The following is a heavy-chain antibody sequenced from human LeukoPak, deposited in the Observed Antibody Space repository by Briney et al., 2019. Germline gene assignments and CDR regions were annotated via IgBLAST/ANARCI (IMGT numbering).Heavy chain of an antibody. CDR1: GFTFTSYS. CDR2: ISSSSRYI. D-gene: IGHD6-6*01. J-gene: IGHJ4*02. CDR3: AREFFGSSSGLGY. Sequence: GGSLRLSCAASGFTFTSYSMNWVRQAPGRGLEWVSSISSSSRYIYYADSVKGRFTISRDNSKNTLYLQMNSLRAEDTAVYYCAREFFGSSSGLGYWGQGTLVTVSS. V-gene: IGHV3-21*01.